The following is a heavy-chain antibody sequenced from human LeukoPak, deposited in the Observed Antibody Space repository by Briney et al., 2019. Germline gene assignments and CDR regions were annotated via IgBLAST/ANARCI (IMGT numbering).Heavy chain of an antibody. J-gene: IGHJ4*02. CDR1: GFTFSGYG. Sequence: PGGSLRLSCAASGFTFSGYGMHWVRQAPGKGLEWVAFIRYDGSNKYYADSVKGRFTIPRDNSKNTLYLQMNSLRAEDTAVYYCAKDRYYGSGSYSNLFDYWGQGTLVTVSS. CDR3: AKDRYYGSGSYSNLFDY. CDR2: IRYDGSNK. D-gene: IGHD3-10*01. V-gene: IGHV3-30*02.